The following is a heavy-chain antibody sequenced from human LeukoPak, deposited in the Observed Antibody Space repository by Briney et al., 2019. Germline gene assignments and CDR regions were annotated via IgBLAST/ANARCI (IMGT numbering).Heavy chain of an antibody. CDR2: ISGSGGST. CDR1: GFTFSSYG. Sequence: PGGSLRLSCAASGFTFSSYGMSWVRQAPGKGLEWVSAISGSGGSTYYADSVKGRFTISRDNSKNTLYLQMNSLRAEDTAVYYCSSLSGWRPYYFDYWGQGTLVTVSS. CDR3: SSLSGWRPYYFDY. D-gene: IGHD6-25*01. J-gene: IGHJ4*02. V-gene: IGHV3-23*01.